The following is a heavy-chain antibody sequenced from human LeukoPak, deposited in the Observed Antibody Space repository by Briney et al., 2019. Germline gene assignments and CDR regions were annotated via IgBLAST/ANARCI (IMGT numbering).Heavy chain of an antibody. Sequence: KPSETLSLTCTVSGGSIRSGDHYWGWIRQPPGKGLEWIGNIYYSGTTYYNPSLKSRVTISVDTSKNQFSLKLSSVTAADTAVFYCARRGISQGYYMDVWGKGTTVTISS. D-gene: IGHD6-13*01. CDR2: IYYSGTT. V-gene: IGHV4-39*01. CDR3: ARRGISQGYYMDV. J-gene: IGHJ6*03. CDR1: GGSIRSGDHY.